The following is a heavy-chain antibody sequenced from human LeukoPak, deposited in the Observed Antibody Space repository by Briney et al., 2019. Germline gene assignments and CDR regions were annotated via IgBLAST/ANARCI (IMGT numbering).Heavy chain of an antibody. Sequence: SETLSLTCAVYGGSFSGYYWSWIRQPPGKGLEWIGEINHSGSTNYNPSLKSRVTISVDTSKNQFSLKLSSVTAADTAVYYCARQWGSHTNWFDPWGQGTLVTVSS. D-gene: IGHD3-16*01. CDR1: GGSFSGYY. J-gene: IGHJ5*02. V-gene: IGHV4-34*01. CDR3: ARQWGSHTNWFDP. CDR2: INHSGST.